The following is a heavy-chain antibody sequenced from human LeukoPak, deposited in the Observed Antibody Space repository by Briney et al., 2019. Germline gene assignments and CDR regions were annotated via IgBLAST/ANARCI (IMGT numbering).Heavy chain of an antibody. V-gene: IGHV4-4*07. Sequence: SETLSLTCTVSGGAISGYYWSWIRQPAGKGLEWLGRVYSSGSTKYNPSLESRVTMSVDTSKNQFSLKLNFVTAADTAVYYCARVGSGYDFFDYWGQGTLVTVYS. D-gene: IGHD3/OR15-3a*01. CDR1: GGAISGYY. J-gene: IGHJ4*02. CDR3: ARVGSGYDFFDY. CDR2: VYSSGST.